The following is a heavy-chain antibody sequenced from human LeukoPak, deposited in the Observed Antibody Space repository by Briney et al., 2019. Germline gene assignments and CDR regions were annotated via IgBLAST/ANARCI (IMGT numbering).Heavy chain of an antibody. V-gene: IGHV3-23*01. CDR3: AKDQWELPPGGAFDI. CDR1: GLTFSRYA. D-gene: IGHD1-26*01. CDR2: ISESGSGT. J-gene: IGHJ3*02. Sequence: GGSLRLSCAVSGLTFSRYAMSWVRQAPGKGLEWVSAISESGSGTYYADSVKGRFTISRDNSKNTLYLQMNSLRAEDTAVYYCAKDQWELPPGGAFDIWGQGTMVTVSS.